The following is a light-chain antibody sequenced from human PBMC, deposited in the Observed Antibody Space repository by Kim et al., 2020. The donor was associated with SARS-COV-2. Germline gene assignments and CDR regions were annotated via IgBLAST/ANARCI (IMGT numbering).Light chain of an antibody. CDR1: ENIGTW. J-gene: IGKJ2*01. V-gene: IGKV1-5*03. CDR2: LAS. Sequence: DIQMTQSPSTLSASVGDRVTITCRASENIGTWLAWYQQKPGRAPSLLIYLASTLESGVPSRFSGTGSGTEFSLSITSLQPDDFATYYCQHYSLFPYPFGRGTKLEI. CDR3: QHYSLFPYP.